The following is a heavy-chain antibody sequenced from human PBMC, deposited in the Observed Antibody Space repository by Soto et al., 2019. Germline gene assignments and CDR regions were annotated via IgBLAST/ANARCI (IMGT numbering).Heavy chain of an antibody. V-gene: IGHV4-34*01. CDR3: AGPPAAIGSNPRFYYYYMDV. D-gene: IGHD2-2*01. Sequence: SETLSLTCAVYGGSFSGYCWSWIRQPPGKGLEWIGEINHSGSTNYNPSLKSRVTISVDTSKNQFSLKLSSVTAADTAVYYCAGPPAAIGSNPRFYYYYMDVWGKGTTVTVSS. J-gene: IGHJ6*03. CDR2: INHSGST. CDR1: GGSFSGYC.